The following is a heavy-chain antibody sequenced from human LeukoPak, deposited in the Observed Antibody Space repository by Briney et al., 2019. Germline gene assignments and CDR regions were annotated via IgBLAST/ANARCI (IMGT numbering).Heavy chain of an antibody. CDR3: ATSTYYYGSGTFYSVGPFDS. J-gene: IGHJ4*02. CDR1: GFTFRAYA. V-gene: IGHV3-30*01. CDR2: VSSDGQND. D-gene: IGHD3-10*01. Sequence: GASLRLSCVASGFTFRAYALHWVRRAPGQGLDWVAVVSSDGQNDFYSDSVRGRFTISRDNSRDTLYLQMDALRVADTGLYFCATSTYYYGSGTFYSVGPFDSWGQGTLVTVSS.